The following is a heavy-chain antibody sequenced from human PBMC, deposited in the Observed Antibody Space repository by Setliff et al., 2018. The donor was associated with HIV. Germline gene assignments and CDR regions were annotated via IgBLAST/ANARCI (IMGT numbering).Heavy chain of an antibody. Sequence: SLTCTVSGDSISSSIYYWGWVRQPPGKGLEWIGGIYYTGSPFYNPSLKSRVTISVDTSNNQFSLKLSSVTAADTAVYYCARDGGTSSPIDYHYYIDVWGKGTTVTVSS. J-gene: IGHJ6*03. CDR2: IYYTGSP. D-gene: IGHD6-6*01. CDR3: ARDGGTSSPIDYHYYIDV. CDR1: GDSISSSIYY. V-gene: IGHV4-39*02.